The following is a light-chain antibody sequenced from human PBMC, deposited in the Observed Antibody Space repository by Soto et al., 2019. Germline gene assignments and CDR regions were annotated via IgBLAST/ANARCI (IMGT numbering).Light chain of an antibody. CDR2: AAS. J-gene: IGKJ4*01. Sequence: ETVMTQSPVTLSLSPGDRATLSCRASHSVSSNLAWYQQKPGHPPRLLIYAASTRATGIPGRFSGSGSGTEFTLTISSLQSEDSAVYYCQQYNDWPPLTFGGGTKVEIK. CDR1: HSVSSN. V-gene: IGKV3-15*01. CDR3: QQYNDWPPLT.